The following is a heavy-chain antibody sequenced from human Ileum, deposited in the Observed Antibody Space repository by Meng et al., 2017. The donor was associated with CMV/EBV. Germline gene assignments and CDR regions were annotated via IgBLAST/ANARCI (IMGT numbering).Heavy chain of an antibody. CDR2: IYHAGGAT. J-gene: IGHJ1*01. Sequence: GESLKISCAASGFTFSRYSMHWVRQAPGRGLEWVSIIYHAGGATYYADSVNGRFTISRDDSKNTLYLQVNSLRAEDTAIYYCAKEWYGYFHHWGQGTLVTVSS. V-gene: IGHV3-23*03. CDR3: AKEWYGYFHH. D-gene: IGHD3-10*01. CDR1: GFTFSRYS.